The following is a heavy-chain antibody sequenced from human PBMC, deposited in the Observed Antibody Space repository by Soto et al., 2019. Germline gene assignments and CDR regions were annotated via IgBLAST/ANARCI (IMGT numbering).Heavy chain of an antibody. Sequence: QVQLQESGPGLVKPSQTLSLTCTVSGGSISSGGYYWSWIRQHPGKGLEWIGYIYYSGSTYYNPSLKSRVTTSVDTSKHQFSLKLSSVTAAETAVYYCARGVTMVRGVIHTPYFDYWGQGTLVTVSS. V-gene: IGHV4-31*03. J-gene: IGHJ4*02. CDR1: GGSISSGGYY. CDR3: ARGVTMVRGVIHTPYFDY. CDR2: IYYSGST. D-gene: IGHD3-10*01.